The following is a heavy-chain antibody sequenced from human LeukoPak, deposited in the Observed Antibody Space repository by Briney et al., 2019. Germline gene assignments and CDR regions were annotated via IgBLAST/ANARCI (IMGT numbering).Heavy chain of an antibody. CDR1: GYTLTELS. Sequence: ASVKVSCKVSGYTLTELSMHWVRQAPGKGLEWMGGFDPEDGETIYAQKFQGRVTMTEDTSTDTAYMELSSLRPEDTAVYYCATGHSSLTYAFDIWGQGTMVTVSS. D-gene: IGHD6-13*01. CDR3: ATGHSSLTYAFDI. J-gene: IGHJ3*02. CDR2: FDPEDGET. V-gene: IGHV1-24*01.